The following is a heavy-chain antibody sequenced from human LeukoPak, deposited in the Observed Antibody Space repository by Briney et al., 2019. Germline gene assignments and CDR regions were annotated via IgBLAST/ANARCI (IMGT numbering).Heavy chain of an antibody. V-gene: IGHV3-66*01. Sequence: GGSLRLSCAASGFTVSSNYMSWVRQAPGKGLEWVSLTYSGGSTYYADSVEGRFTISRDNSKNTLYLQMNSLRAEDTAVYFCARVHSDSRGYYQHDYWGQGTLVPVSS. CDR1: GFTVSSNY. CDR2: TYSGGST. J-gene: IGHJ4*02. D-gene: IGHD3-22*01. CDR3: ARVHSDSRGYYQHDY.